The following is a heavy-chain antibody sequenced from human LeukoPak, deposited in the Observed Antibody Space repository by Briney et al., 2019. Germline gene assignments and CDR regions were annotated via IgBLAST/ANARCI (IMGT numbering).Heavy chain of an antibody. CDR2: IYYSGST. D-gene: IGHD3-22*01. J-gene: IGHJ4*02. CDR3: ARVITMIGHYFDY. CDR1: GGSISSYY. V-gene: IGHV4-59*01. Sequence: SETLSLTCTVSGGSISSYYWSWIRQPPGKGLEWIGYIYYSGSTNYNPSLKSRVTISVDTSKNQFSLKLSSVTAADTAVYYCARVITMIGHYFDYWGQGTLVTVSS.